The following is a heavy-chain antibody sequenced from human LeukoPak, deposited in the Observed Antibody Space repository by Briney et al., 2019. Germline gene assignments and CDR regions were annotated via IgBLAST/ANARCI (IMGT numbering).Heavy chain of an antibody. CDR2: IYFSGST. V-gene: IGHV4-30-4*08. CDR3: ARASYSSSGGLDY. CDR1: GHSINSGNYY. J-gene: IGHJ4*02. D-gene: IGHD6-6*01. Sequence: PSQTLSLTCTDSGHSINSGNYYWSWIRQPPGKGLEWIGYIYFSGSTYYNPSLKSRVTILVDTSKNQFSLELSSVTAADTAMYYCARASYSSSGGLDYWGQGTLVTVSS.